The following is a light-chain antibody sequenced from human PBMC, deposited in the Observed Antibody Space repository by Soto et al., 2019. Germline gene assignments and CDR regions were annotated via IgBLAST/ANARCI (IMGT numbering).Light chain of an antibody. CDR2: DAS. V-gene: IGKV3-15*01. CDR3: QQYKNWPPLT. J-gene: IGKJ4*01. Sequence: EIVMTQSPATLSVSPGERATLSCRASQSVSSNLAWYQQKPGQAPRLLIYDASTRATAIPARFSGSGSGTEFTLTISSLQSEDIAVYYCQQYKNWPPLTFGGGTKVEIK. CDR1: QSVSSN.